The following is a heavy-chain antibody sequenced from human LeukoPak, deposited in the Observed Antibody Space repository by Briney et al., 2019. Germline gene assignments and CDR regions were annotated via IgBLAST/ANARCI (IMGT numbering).Heavy chain of an antibody. CDR3: ARARRDTWDYFDY. Sequence: GGSLRLSCTASGFTFGDYAMSWVRQAPGKGLEWVSSISSSSSYIYYADSVKGRFTISRDNAKNSLYLQMNSLRAEDTAVYYCARARRDTWDYFDYWGQGTLVTVSS. J-gene: IGHJ4*02. CDR1: GFTFGDYA. D-gene: IGHD1-26*01. CDR2: ISSSSSYI. V-gene: IGHV3-21*01.